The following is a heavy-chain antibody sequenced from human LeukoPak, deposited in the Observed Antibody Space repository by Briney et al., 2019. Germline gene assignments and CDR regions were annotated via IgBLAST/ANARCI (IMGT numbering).Heavy chain of an antibody. J-gene: IGHJ3*02. V-gene: IGHV3-11*03. CDR2: ISSSGSYT. CDR3: ERTCDAVTGAFDI. D-gene: IGHD2-21*01. CDR1: GFTFRDYY. Sequence: PGGSLRLSCAASGFTFRDYYMSWIRQAPGKGLEWVSYISSSGSYTKKADSVEGRFTISRDNAKNSMYLQMNSLRAEDTAVYYCERTCDAVTGAFDIWGQGTMVTVSS.